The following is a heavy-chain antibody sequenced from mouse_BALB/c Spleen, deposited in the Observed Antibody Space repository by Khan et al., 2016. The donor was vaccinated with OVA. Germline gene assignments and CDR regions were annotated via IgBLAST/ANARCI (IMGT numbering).Heavy chain of an antibody. CDR3: ARSDFGY. CDR1: GYSITSDYA. Sequence: VKLLESGPGLVKPSQSLSLTCTVTGYSITSDYAWNWIRQFPGNKLEWMGYITYSGTTSYNPSLKSRISIPRDTSKNQFFLQLNSVTTEDTATYFCARSDFGYWGQGTLVTVSA. J-gene: IGHJ3*01. V-gene: IGHV3-2*02. CDR2: ITYSGTT.